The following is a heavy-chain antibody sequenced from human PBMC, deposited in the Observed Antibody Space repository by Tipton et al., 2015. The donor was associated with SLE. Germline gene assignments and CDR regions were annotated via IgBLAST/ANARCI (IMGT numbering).Heavy chain of an antibody. J-gene: IGHJ4*02. CDR1: GGSLNSYY. D-gene: IGHD2-2*01. CDR2: VSYLGST. V-gene: IGHV4-59*04. Sequence: TLSLTCTVSGGSLNSYYWSWIRQPPGKGLEWIGSVSYLGSTSYNATLKSRVTISIDTSKKHFSLKLSSVTAADTAVYYCATSPLTLWGQGTLVTVSS. CDR3: ATSPLTL.